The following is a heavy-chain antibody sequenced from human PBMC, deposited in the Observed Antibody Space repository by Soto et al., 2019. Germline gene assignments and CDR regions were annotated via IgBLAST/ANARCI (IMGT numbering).Heavy chain of an antibody. J-gene: IGHJ6*02. V-gene: IGHV4-4*07. Sequence: QVQLQESGPGLVKPAETLSHTCTVSGGSISSYYWSWIRQPAGKGLEWIGRIYTSGSTNYNPSLKSRVTMSVDTSMNQLSLKLSSVTAAATAVYYCARDKGIQDYYGMDVWGQGTTVTVSS. CDR1: GGSISSYY. D-gene: IGHD3-3*02. CDR3: ARDKGIQDYYGMDV. CDR2: IYTSGST.